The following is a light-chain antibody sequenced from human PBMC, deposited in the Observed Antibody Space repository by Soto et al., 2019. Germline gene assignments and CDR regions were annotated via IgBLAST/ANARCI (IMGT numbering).Light chain of an antibody. CDR3: QHYNSYSEA. Sequence: IQITQSPSTLSGSVGSRVTITCYASQTIRSWLAWYQQKPGKAPKLLIYKASTLESGFPSRFSGSGSGTEFTLTISSLQPEDFATYYCQHYNSYSEAFGQGTKVDIK. CDR1: QTIRSW. J-gene: IGKJ1*01. V-gene: IGKV1-5*03. CDR2: KAS.